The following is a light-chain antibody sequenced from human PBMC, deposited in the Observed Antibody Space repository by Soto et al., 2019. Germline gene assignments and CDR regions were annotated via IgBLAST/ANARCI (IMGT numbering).Light chain of an antibody. CDR3: SSWDDSLKEV. V-gene: IGLV1-44*01. J-gene: IGLJ2*01. CDR1: SSNIGSNT. CDR2: ANN. Sequence: QAVVTQPPSASGTPGQRVTISCSGSSSNIGSNTINWYQQLPGTAPKLLIYANNQRPSGVPDRISGSKSGTSASLAISGLQSEDEADYYCSSWDDSLKEVFGGGTKLTVL.